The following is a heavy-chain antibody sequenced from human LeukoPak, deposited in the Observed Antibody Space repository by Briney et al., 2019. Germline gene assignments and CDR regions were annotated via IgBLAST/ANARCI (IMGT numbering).Heavy chain of an antibody. Sequence: PSETLSLTCAVYGGSFSGYYWSWIRQPPGKGLEWIGEINHSGSTNYNPSLKSRVTISVDTSKNQFSLKLSSVTAADTAVYYCARHSYSGSPYWGQGTLVTVSS. CDR3: ARHSYSGSPY. D-gene: IGHD1-26*01. V-gene: IGHV4-34*01. CDR2: INHSGST. J-gene: IGHJ4*02. CDR1: GGSFSGYY.